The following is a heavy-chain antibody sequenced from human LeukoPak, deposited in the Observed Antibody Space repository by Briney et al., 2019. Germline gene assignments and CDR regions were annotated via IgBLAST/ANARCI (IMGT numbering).Heavy chain of an antibody. CDR2: IYYSGST. CDR3: ARHKQIVMDPNAFDI. CDR1: GGSISSYY. D-gene: IGHD3-22*01. J-gene: IGHJ3*02. Sequence: SETLSLTCTVSGGSISSYYWSWIRQPPGKGLEWIGYIYYSGSTNYNPSLKSRVTISVDTSKNQFSLKLSSVTAADTAVYYCARHKQIVMDPNAFDIWGQGTMVTVSS. V-gene: IGHV4-59*08.